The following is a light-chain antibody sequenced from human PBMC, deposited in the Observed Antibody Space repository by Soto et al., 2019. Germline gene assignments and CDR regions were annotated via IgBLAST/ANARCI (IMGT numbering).Light chain of an antibody. CDR3: SSYAATSTLV. J-gene: IGLJ3*02. CDR2: EVS. CDR1: SRDIGTYNF. V-gene: IGLV2-14*01. Sequence: QSVLTQPASVSGSPGQSITMSCTGSSRDIGTYNFVSWYQQHAGKAPRLILYEVSNRPSGVSSRFSGSKSGNSASLTISGLQPEDEAHYFCSSYAATSTLVFGGGTKLTVL.